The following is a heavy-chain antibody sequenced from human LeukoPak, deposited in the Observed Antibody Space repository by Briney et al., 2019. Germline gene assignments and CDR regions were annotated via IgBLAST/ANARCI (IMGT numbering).Heavy chain of an antibody. V-gene: IGHV1-18*04. CDR3: ARVLYSSSSDWYFDL. CDR1: GYTFNANY. D-gene: IGHD6-6*01. J-gene: IGHJ2*01. Sequence: ASVKVSCKASGYTFNANYIHWVRQAPGQGLEWMGWISAYNGNTNYAQKLQGRVTMTTDTSTSTAYMELRSLRSDDTAVYYCARVLYSSSSDWYFDLWGRGTLVTVSS. CDR2: ISAYNGNT.